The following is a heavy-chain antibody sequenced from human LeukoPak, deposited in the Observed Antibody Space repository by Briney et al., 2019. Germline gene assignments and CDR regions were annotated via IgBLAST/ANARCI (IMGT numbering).Heavy chain of an antibody. CDR2: IYYSGST. D-gene: IGHD5-18*01. J-gene: IGHJ6*03. V-gene: IGHV4-39*07. Sequence: SETLSLTCTVSGGSISNSSYYWGWIRQPPGKGLEWIGTIYYSGSTYYNPSLKSRVTISVDTSKNQFSLKLSSVTAADTAVYYCAREGDTAMVRDRRYYYYYMDVWGKGTTVTVSS. CDR1: GGSISNSSYY. CDR3: AREGDTAMVRDRRYYYYYMDV.